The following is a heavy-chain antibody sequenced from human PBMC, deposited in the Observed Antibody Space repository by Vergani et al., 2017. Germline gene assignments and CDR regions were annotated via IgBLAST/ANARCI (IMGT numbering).Heavy chain of an antibody. V-gene: IGHV3-23*01. CDR2: ISGSGGST. J-gene: IGHJ3*02. Sequence: EVQLLESGGGLVQPGGSLRLSCAASGFPFSSYAMSWVRQAPGKGLEWVSAISGSGGSTYYADSVKGRFTISRDNSKNTLYLQMNSLRAEDTAVYYCAKDYGGPDAFDIGGQGTMVTVSS. CDR1: GFPFSSYA. D-gene: IGHD4-23*01. CDR3: AKDYGGPDAFDI.